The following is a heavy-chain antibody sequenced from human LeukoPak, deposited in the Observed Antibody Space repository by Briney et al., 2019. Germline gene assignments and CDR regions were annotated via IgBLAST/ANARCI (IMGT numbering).Heavy chain of an antibody. CDR3: AKDRAGNSWNFDY. Sequence: GGSLRLSCAASGFSFSDYGMHWVRQAPGKGLEWVSFIRKDGINTNYVDSVKGRFTISRDTSNKMVYLQMNSLRTEDMAVYYCAKDRAGNSWNFDYWGQGILVAASS. CDR2: IRKDGINT. CDR1: GFSFSDYG. V-gene: IGHV3-30*02. D-gene: IGHD6-13*01. J-gene: IGHJ4*02.